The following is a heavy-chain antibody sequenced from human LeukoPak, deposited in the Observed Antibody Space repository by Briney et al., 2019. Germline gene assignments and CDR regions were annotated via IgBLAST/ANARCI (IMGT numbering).Heavy chain of an antibody. CDR1: GFPFSGYE. D-gene: IGHD2-8*02. V-gene: IGHV3-48*03. Sequence: GGSLRLSCAASGFPFSGYEMNWVRQAPGKGLEWVSYISSSATTIYYADSVKGRFTISRDNSKSTLSLQMNSLRAEDTAIYYCATYRQVLLPFESWGQGTLVTVSS. CDR2: ISSSATTI. CDR3: ATYRQVLLPFES. J-gene: IGHJ4*02.